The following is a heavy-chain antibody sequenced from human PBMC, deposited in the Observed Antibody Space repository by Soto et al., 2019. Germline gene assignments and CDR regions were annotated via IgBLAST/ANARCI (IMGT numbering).Heavy chain of an antibody. CDR3: ARGDVRVVASFDP. J-gene: IGHJ5*02. V-gene: IGHV1-2*02. D-gene: IGHD2-15*01. CDR2: INPNSGGT. CDR1: GYTFTDYY. Sequence: ASVKVSCKASGYTFTDYYIHWVRQAPGQGLEWMGWINPNSGGTNYAQKFQGRVTMTRDTSISTAYMELSRLISADTAVYYCARGDVRVVASFDPWGQGALVTVSS.